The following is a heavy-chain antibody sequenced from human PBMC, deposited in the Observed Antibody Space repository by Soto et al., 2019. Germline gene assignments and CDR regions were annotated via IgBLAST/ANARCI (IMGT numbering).Heavy chain of an antibody. CDR2: VNPSGGHT. J-gene: IGHJ4*02. V-gene: IGHV1-46*01. CDR3: ARGGHVVVVTAALDC. D-gene: IGHD2-21*02. Sequence: QVQLMQSGAEVKKPGASVKGSCKASGDTFTDYYIHWVRQAPGQGLEWMGTVNPSGGHTTYAQHFLGRGTMTRDTSTSTLYMELTSLTSDDTAIYYCARGGHVVVVTAALDCCGQGTLVTVSA. CDR1: GDTFTDYY.